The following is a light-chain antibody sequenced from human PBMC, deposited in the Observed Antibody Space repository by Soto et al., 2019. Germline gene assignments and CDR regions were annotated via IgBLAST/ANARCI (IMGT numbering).Light chain of an antibody. Sequence: DIQLTQSPSFLSASVGDRVTITCRASQGIGSYLAWYQQTPGKAPKLLIYAASTLQSGVPSRFSGSGSGTEFTLTISSLKPEDFATYYCQQLNSYPRAFGGGTKVEIK. CDR2: AAS. CDR3: QQLNSYPRA. V-gene: IGKV1-9*01. J-gene: IGKJ4*01. CDR1: QGIGSY.